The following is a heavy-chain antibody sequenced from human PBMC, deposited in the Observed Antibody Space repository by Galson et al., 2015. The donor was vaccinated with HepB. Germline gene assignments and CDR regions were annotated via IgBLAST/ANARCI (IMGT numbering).Heavy chain of an antibody. J-gene: IGHJ4*02. CDR2: IWYDGSNK. CDR1: GFTFSSYT. Sequence: SLRLSCAASGFTFSSYTMHWVRQAPGKGLEWVAVIWYDGSNKYYEDSVKGRFTISRDNSQSTLYLQVNSLRAEDTAVYYCARDLGSSGYPLDYWGQGTLVTVSS. CDR3: ARDLGSSGYPLDY. D-gene: IGHD6-19*01. V-gene: IGHV3-33*01.